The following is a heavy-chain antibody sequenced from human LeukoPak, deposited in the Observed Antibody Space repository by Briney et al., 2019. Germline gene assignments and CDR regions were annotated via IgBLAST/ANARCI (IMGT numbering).Heavy chain of an antibody. CDR2: IDPSDSYT. J-gene: IGHJ4*02. V-gene: IGHV5-10-1*01. Sequence: GESLRISCKGSGYSFTSYWISWVRQMPGKGLEWMGRIDPSDSYTSYMLSFEGHVTISADKSISTAYLQWSSLKASAIATYYCARHYGAAGDFDYWGQGTLVT. D-gene: IGHD6-13*01. CDR1: GYSFTSYW. CDR3: ARHYGAAGDFDY.